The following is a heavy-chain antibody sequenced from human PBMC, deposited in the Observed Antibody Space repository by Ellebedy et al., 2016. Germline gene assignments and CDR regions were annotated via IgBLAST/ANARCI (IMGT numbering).Heavy chain of an antibody. J-gene: IGHJ3*02. Sequence: LRLSXTVSGGSISSGGYYWSWIRQHPGKGLEWIGYIYYSGSTYYNPSLKSRVTISVDTSKNQFSLKLSSVTAADTAVYYCARGVIYSGIGAFDIWGQGTMVTVSS. D-gene: IGHD3-22*01. CDR2: IYYSGST. CDR1: GGSISSGGYY. V-gene: IGHV4-31*03. CDR3: ARGVIYSGIGAFDI.